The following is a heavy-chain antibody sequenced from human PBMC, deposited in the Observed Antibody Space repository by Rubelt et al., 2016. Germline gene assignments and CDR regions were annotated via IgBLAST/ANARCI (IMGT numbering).Heavy chain of an antibody. CDR2: ISSSSSTI. V-gene: IGHV3-48*01. Sequence: SYSMNWVRQAPGKGLEWVSYISSSSSTIYYADSVKGRFTISRDNAKNSLYLQMNSLRAEDTAVYYCARGTRSSGWYFRADTFDYWGQGTLVTVSS. CDR3: ARGTRSSGWYFRADTFDY. D-gene: IGHD6-19*01. J-gene: IGHJ4*02. CDR1: SYS.